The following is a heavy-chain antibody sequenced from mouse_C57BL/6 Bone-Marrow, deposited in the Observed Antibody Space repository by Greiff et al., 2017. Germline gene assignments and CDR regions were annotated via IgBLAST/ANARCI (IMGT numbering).Heavy chain of an antibody. Sequence: QVTLKECGPGILQSSQTLSLTCSFSGFSLSTSGMGVSWIRQPSGKGLEWLAHIYWDDDKRYNPSLKSRLTISKDTSRNQVFLKITSVDTADTATYYCARSGGLMFAYWGQGTLVTVSA. J-gene: IGHJ3*01. CDR3: ARSGGLMFAY. CDR2: IYWDDDK. CDR1: GFSLSTSGMG. D-gene: IGHD2-4*01. V-gene: IGHV8-12*01.